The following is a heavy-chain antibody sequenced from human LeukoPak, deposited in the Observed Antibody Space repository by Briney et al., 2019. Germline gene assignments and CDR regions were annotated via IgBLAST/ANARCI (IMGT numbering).Heavy chain of an antibody. Sequence: GGSLRLSCAASGFTFSSYGMHWVRQAPGKGLEWVAVIWYDGSNKYYADSVKGRFTISRDNSKNTLYLQMNSLRAEDTAVYYCARDYYYGSGSYVDYRGQGTLVTVSS. J-gene: IGHJ4*02. D-gene: IGHD3-10*01. CDR1: GFTFSSYG. CDR3: ARDYYYGSGSYVDY. V-gene: IGHV3-33*01. CDR2: IWYDGSNK.